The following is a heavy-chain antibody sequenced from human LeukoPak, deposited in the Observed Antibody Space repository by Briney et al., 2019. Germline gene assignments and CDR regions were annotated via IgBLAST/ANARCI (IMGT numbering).Heavy chain of an antibody. D-gene: IGHD6-6*01. CDR2: IYHTGNT. V-gene: IGHV4-38-2*01. CDR1: GYSISSGYY. J-gene: IGHJ6*03. Sequence: SETLSLTCAVAGYSISSGYYWAWIRQPPGRGLEWIANIYHTGNTYYDPSLNSRVTMSVDTSKNQFSLRLSSVTAADTAVYYCARAGGSSSPYYYMDVWGKGTTVTVSS. CDR3: ARAGGSSSPYYYMDV.